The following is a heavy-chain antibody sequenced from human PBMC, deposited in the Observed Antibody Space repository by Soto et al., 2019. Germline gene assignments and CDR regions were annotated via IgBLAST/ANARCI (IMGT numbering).Heavy chain of an antibody. CDR3: AAYCAAGCYSVSFAFNM. V-gene: IGHV4-4*02. Sequence: QVQLQESGPGLVKPSGTLSLTCAVSGGSVSSSKWWTWVRQSPGKGLEWIGQIDYSGISTYNPSLKSRVTISVDKSKNQFSLKLNSVTAADTAVYYCAAYCAAGCYSVSFAFNMWGQGKLVTVSS. CDR1: GGSVSSSKW. J-gene: IGHJ3*02. CDR2: IDYSGIS. D-gene: IGHD2-21*02.